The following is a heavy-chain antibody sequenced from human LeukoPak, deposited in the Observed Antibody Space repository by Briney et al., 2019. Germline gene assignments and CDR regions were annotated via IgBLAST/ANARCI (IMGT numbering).Heavy chain of an antibody. CDR2: ISSSGISI. CDR3: ARDGGAVFDY. D-gene: IGHD3-16*01. V-gene: IGHV3-48*03. CDR1: GFTFSSYE. J-gene: IGHJ4*02. Sequence: GGSLRLSCAASGFTFSSYEMNWVRQAPGKGLEWGSNISSSGISIHYADSVKGRFTISRDNAKNSLYLQMNSLRAEDTAVYYCARDGGAVFDYWGQGTLVTVSS.